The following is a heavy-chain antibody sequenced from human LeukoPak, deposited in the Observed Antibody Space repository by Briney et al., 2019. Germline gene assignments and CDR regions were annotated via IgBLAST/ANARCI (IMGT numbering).Heavy chain of an antibody. V-gene: IGHV4-4*07. CDR2: IQDRGST. J-gene: IGHJ4*02. CDR3: TRGQWLDVWDF. D-gene: IGHD6-19*01. Sequence: PSETLSLTCSVSGTSFSNSYWSWIRQPAGKGLEWIGHIQDRGSTIYNPSLGSRVTVSLDMPKNQFSLKLSSVTAADTAVYYCTRGQWLDVWDFWGQGTRVTVSS. CDR1: GTSFSNSY.